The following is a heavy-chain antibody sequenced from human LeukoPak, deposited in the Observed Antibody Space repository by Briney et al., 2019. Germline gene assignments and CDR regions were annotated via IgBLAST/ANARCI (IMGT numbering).Heavy chain of an antibody. CDR2: ISYDGSNK. D-gene: IGHD3-10*01. J-gene: IGHJ6*02. Sequence: GGSLRLSCAASGFTFSSYGMHWVRQAPDKGLEWVAVISYDGSNKYYADSVKGRFTISRDNSKSTLYLQMNSLRAEDTAVYYCAKELDGSGSYYVGYYYYGMDVWGQGTTVTVSS. CDR1: GFTFSSYG. CDR3: AKELDGSGSYYVGYYYYGMDV. V-gene: IGHV3-30*18.